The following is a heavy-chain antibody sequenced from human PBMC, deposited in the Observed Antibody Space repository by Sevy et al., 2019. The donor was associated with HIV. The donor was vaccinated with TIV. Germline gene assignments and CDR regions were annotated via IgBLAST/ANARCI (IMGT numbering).Heavy chain of an antibody. J-gene: IGHJ6*02. CDR2: IKQDGSEK. D-gene: IGHD6-19*01. Sequence: GGSLRLSCAASGFTFSSYWMSWVRQAPGKGLEWVANIKQDGSEKYYVHSVKGRFTISRDNAKNSLYLQMNSLRAEDTAVYYCARGISGWYSYYYYGMDVWGQGTTVTVSS. V-gene: IGHV3-7*01. CDR1: GFTFSSYW. CDR3: ARGISGWYSYYYYGMDV.